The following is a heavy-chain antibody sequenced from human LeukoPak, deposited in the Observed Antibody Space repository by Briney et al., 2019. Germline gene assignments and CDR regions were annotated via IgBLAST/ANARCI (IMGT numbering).Heavy chain of an antibody. CDR1: GGSISSSSYY. Sequence: PAETLSLTCTVSGGSISSSSYYWGWIRQPPGKGLEWIGNIYYSGSTYYNPSLERRVTISVDTSKTQFSLKLSSVTAAATAVYYCAGPRMVRGVIGSPTRGWFDPCGQGNLVTVSS. CDR2: IYYSGST. V-gene: IGHV4-39*01. J-gene: IGHJ5*02. CDR3: AGPRMVRGVIGSPTRGWFDP. D-gene: IGHD3-10*01.